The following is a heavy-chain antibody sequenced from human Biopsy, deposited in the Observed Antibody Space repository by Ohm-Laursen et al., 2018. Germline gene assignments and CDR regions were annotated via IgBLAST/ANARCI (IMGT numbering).Heavy chain of an antibody. CDR2: IVPVLGHL. CDR1: GGPSSNYA. D-gene: IGHD3-3*01. CDR3: AADADGYYTEFDY. Sequence: SVKVSCKASGGPSSNYAFSWVRQAPGHGLEWVGRIVPVLGHLNYAQRFQGRVSITADKSTSYVFMELSRLTSGDTAVYYCAADADGYYTEFDYWGPGTLVTVSS. J-gene: IGHJ4*02. V-gene: IGHV1-69*04.